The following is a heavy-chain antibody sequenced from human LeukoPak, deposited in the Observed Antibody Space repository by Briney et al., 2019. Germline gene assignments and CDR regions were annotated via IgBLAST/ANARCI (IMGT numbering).Heavy chain of an antibody. Sequence: GESLKISCKGSGYIFTNYWIGWVRQMPGKGLEWMGIVQPGDFDTRYGPSFQGQVTISVDKSISTAYLQWSSLKVSDNAMYYCAKQGSYGTFDHWGRGTLVTVSS. CDR1: GYIFTNYW. J-gene: IGHJ4*02. CDR3: AKQGSYGTFDH. D-gene: IGHD1-26*01. V-gene: IGHV5-51*01. CDR2: VQPGDFDT.